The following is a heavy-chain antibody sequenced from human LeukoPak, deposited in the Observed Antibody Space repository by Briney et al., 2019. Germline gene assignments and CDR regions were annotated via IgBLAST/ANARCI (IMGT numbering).Heavy chain of an antibody. V-gene: IGHV3-7*01. J-gene: IGHJ4*02. Sequence: GSLRLSCAASGFTFSSYWMSWVRQAPGKGLEWVANIKQDGSEKYYVDSVKGRFTISRDNAKNSLYLQMNSLRAEDTAVYYCAREGGKRYFDWLLAVAFDYWGQGTLVTVS. D-gene: IGHD3-9*01. CDR1: GFTFSSYW. CDR2: IKQDGSEK. CDR3: AREGGKRYFDWLLAVAFDY.